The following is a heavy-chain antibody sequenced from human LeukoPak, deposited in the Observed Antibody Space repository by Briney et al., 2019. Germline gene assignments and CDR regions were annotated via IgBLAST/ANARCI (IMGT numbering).Heavy chain of an antibody. V-gene: IGHV4-28*05. Sequence: SETLSLTCSVSGYSISTSNYWAWIRQPPGRGLEWIGHIYYSGGIYYNPSLKSRVTISVDRSKNQFSLKLSSVTAADTAVYYCARALLWSGYYTGIYYFDYWGQGTLVTVSS. J-gene: IGHJ4*02. CDR2: IYYSGGI. CDR3: ARALLWSGYYTGIYYFDY. CDR1: GYSISTSNY. D-gene: IGHD3-3*01.